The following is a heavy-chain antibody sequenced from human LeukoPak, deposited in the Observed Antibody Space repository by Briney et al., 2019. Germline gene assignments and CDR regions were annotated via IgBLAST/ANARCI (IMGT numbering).Heavy chain of an antibody. D-gene: IGHD5-18*01. CDR3: ARLIQLWLQSSYFDY. CDR2: FCSGGAT. V-gene: IGHV3-53*01. Sequence: GGSLRLSCAASGFTVSDNCMNWVRQAPGKGLEWVSVFCSGGATYYADSVKGRFTISRDNSKNTLYLQMNSLRAEDTAVYYCARLIQLWLQSSYFDYWGQGTLVTVSS. J-gene: IGHJ4*02. CDR1: GFTVSDNC.